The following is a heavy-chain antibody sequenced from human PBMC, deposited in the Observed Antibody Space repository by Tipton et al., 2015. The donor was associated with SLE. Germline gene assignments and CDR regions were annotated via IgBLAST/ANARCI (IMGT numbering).Heavy chain of an antibody. V-gene: IGHV4-34*01. CDR3: GRGRTDAWELVGY. J-gene: IGHJ4*02. CDR1: GGSFSTYY. CDR2: INQSTGT. D-gene: IGHD4-23*01. Sequence: AGLVKPSETLSLTCAVYGGSFSTYYWTWVRQPPGKGLEWIGEINQSTGTNYNPALKSRVTISMDTSKIQFSLKLSSVTATDTAVYYCGRGRTDAWELVGYWGQGTLVTVSS.